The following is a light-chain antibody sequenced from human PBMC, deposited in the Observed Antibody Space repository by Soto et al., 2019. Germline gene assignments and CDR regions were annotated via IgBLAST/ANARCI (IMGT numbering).Light chain of an antibody. CDR2: NDN. V-gene: IGLV1-44*01. Sequence: QSVLTQPPSASGTPGQRVTISCSGSRSNIGSNAVSWYQQLQGTAPKLLIYNDNQRPSGVPDRFSASNSGTSASLAISGLQSEDEAYYYCAAWDDSLNARGVFGGGTKLTVL. CDR1: RSNIGSNA. J-gene: IGLJ3*02. CDR3: AAWDDSLNARGV.